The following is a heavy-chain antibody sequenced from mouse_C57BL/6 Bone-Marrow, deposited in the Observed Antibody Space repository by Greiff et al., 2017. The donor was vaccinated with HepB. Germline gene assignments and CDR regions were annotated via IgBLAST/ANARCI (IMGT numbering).Heavy chain of an antibody. CDR3: ARHDYDVWFAY. D-gene: IGHD2-4*01. V-gene: IGHV5-6*01. J-gene: IGHJ3*01. CDR1: GFTFSSYG. CDR2: ISSGGSYT. Sequence: EVQLVESGGDLVKPGGSLKLSCAASGFTFSSYGMSWVRQTPDKRLEWVATISSGGSYTYYPDSVKGRFTISRDNAKNTLYLQMSSLKSEDTAMYYCARHDYDVWFAYWGQGTLVTVSA.